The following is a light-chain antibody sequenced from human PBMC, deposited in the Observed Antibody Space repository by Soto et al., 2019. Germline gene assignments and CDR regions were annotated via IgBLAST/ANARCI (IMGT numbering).Light chain of an antibody. V-gene: IGKV3-15*01. J-gene: IGKJ5*01. CDR3: EQYNNWPIT. CDR1: QYIGSN. CDR2: GAS. Sequence: EVVVTQSPATLSVSPVERATLSCSASQYIGSNLAWYQQKPGQAPRLLIYGASTRATGIPARFSGSGSGTEFTLTISSLQSEDFAVYYCEQYNNWPITFGQGTRLEIK.